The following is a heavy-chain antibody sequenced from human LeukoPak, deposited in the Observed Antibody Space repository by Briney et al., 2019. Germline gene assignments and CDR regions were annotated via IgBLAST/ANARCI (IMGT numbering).Heavy chain of an antibody. Sequence: GGFLRLSCAASGFTFSSYGMHWVRQAPGKGLEWVAVIWYDGSNKYYADSVKGRFTISRDNSKNTLYLQMNGLRAEDTAVYYCARDGRLRLGELSFSSSSLDYWGQGTLVTVSS. CDR3: ARDGRLRLGELSFSSSSLDY. V-gene: IGHV3-33*01. CDR1: GFTFSSYG. D-gene: IGHD3-16*02. CDR2: IWYDGSNK. J-gene: IGHJ4*02.